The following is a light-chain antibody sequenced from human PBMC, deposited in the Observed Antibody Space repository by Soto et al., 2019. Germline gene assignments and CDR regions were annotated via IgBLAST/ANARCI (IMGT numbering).Light chain of an antibody. Sequence: EIVMTQSPAILSVSPGERATLSCRASQSVSSNLAWYQQTPGQAPRLLIYGASTRATGIPARFSGSGSGTEFTLTISSLQSEDFAVYYCQQYNNWPPWTFGQGTKVDI. V-gene: IGKV3-15*01. CDR3: QQYNNWPPWT. CDR2: GAS. J-gene: IGKJ1*01. CDR1: QSVSSN.